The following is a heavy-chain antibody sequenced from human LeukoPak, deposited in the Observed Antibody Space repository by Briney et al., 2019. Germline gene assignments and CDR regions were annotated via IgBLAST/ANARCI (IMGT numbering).Heavy chain of an antibody. D-gene: IGHD3-10*01. V-gene: IGHV3-30*02. CDR3: AKDYVILWFGEFVPVGRPQRYFQD. CDR2: IRYDGSNK. CDR1: GFTFSSYG. Sequence: GGSLRLSCAASGFTFSSYGMHWVRQAPGKGLEWVAFIRYDGSNKYYADSVKGRFTISRDNSKNTLYLQMNSLRAEDTAVYYCAKDYVILWFGEFVPVGRPQRYFQDWGQGTLGTGSS. J-gene: IGHJ1*01.